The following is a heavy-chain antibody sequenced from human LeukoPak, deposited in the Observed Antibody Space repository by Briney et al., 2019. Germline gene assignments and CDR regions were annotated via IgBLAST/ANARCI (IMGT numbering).Heavy chain of an antibody. V-gene: IGHV3-30*18. J-gene: IGHJ4*02. CDR1: GFTFSSYG. CDR2: ISYDGSNK. D-gene: IGHD3-22*01. CDR3: AKDPGYYDSSGYPS. Sequence: PGGSLRLSCAASGFTFSSYGMHWVRQAPGKGLEWVAVISYDGSNKYYAESVKGRFTISRDNSKNTLYLQMNSLRAEDTAVYYCAKDPGYYDSSGYPSWGQGTLVTVSS.